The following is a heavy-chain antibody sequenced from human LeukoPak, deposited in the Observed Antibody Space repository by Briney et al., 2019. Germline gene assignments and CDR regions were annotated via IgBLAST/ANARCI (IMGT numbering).Heavy chain of an antibody. CDR1: GGSVSNTNYY. CDR2: VSHSGST. D-gene: IGHD2-2*01. Sequence: SETLSLTCTVSGGSVSNTNYYWAWIRQPPGKGLEWIGSVSHSGSTYYNPSLKSRVSTSVDTSKNQFSLNLSSVIAADTAVYYCVSSTGREFIYGDYWGQGTLVTVSS. J-gene: IGHJ4*02. V-gene: IGHV4-39*01. CDR3: VSSTGREFIYGDY.